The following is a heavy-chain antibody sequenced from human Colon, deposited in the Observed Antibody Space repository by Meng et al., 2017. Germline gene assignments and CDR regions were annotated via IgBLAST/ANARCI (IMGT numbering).Heavy chain of an antibody. J-gene: IGHJ4*02. CDR3: ARDNPGDYVWDY. CDR1: GYTFTTYG. CDR2: ISTYDDNT. V-gene: IGHV1-18*01. D-gene: IGHD4-17*01. Sequence: QVQLVQSGAEVKKPGASVTVSCKASGYTFTTYGISWMRQAPGQGLEWMGWISTYDDNTNYVEKFRGRVTMTTDTSTNTAYMELRSLRSDDTAVYYCARDNPGDYVWDYWGQGTLVTVSS.